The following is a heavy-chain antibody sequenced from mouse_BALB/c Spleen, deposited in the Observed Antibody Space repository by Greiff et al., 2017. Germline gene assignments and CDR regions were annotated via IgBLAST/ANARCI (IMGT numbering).Heavy chain of an antibody. J-gene: IGHJ4*01. V-gene: IGHV2-6-7*01. D-gene: IGHD2-12*01. CDR1: GFSLTGYG. CDR2: IWGDGST. CDR3: ARDLFYEDYAMDY. Sequence: VKVVESGPGLVAPSQSLSITCTVSGFSLTGYGVNWVRQPPGKGLEWLGMIWGDGSTDYNSALKSRLSISKDNSKSQVFLKMNSLQTDDTARYYCARDLFYEDYAMDYWGQGTSVTVSS.